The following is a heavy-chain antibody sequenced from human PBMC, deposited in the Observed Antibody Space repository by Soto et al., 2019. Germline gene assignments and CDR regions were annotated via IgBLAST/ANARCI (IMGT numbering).Heavy chain of an antibody. D-gene: IGHD6-13*01. CDR2: ISYDGSNK. Sequence: GGSLRLSCAASGFTFSSYAMHWVRQAPGKGLEWVAVISYDGSNKSYADSVKGRFTISRDNSKNTLYLQMNSLRAEDTAVYYCARGSSSWGVTSLALDYWGQGTLVTVSS. CDR1: GFTFSSYA. V-gene: IGHV3-30-3*01. J-gene: IGHJ4*02. CDR3: ARGSSSWGVTSLALDY.